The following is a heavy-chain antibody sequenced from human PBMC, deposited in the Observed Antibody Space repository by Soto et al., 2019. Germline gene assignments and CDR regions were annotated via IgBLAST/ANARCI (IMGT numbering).Heavy chain of an antibody. V-gene: IGHV1-3*01. CDR2: INAGNGNT. CDR3: ARAWYQLVSTWFDP. Sequence: ASVKVSCKASGYTFTSYDINWVRQATGQGLEWMGWINAGNGNTKYSQKFQGRVIITRDTSASTVYMQLSNLRSEDTAVYYCARAWYQLVSTWFDPWGQGTQVTVSS. CDR1: GYTFTSYD. D-gene: IGHD2-2*01. J-gene: IGHJ5*02.